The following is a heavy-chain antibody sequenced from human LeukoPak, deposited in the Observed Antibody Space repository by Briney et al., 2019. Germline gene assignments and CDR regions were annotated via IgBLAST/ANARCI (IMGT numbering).Heavy chain of an antibody. CDR3: ARDGRFMDYMDV. CDR2: ISSSSSYI. CDR1: GFTFSDYY. D-gene: IGHD1-26*01. V-gene: IGHV3-11*06. Sequence: GGSLRLSCAASGFTFSDYYMSWIRQAPGKGLEWVSSISSSSSYIYYADSVKGRLTISRDNAKNSLYLQMNSLRAEDTAVYYCARDGRFMDYMDVWGKGTTVTVSS. J-gene: IGHJ6*03.